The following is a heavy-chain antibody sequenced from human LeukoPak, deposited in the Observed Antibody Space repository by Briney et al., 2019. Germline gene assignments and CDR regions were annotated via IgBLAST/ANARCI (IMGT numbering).Heavy chain of an antibody. CDR3: AGGLRSGYMDV. CDR1: GFTFSSYG. V-gene: IGHV3-33*01. CDR2: IWYDGSNK. J-gene: IGHJ6*03. Sequence: GRSLRLSCGASGFTFSSYGMHWVRQAPGKGLEWVAVIWYDGSNKYYADSVKGRFTISRDNSKNTLYLQMNSLRAEDTAVYYCAGGLRSGYMDVWGKGTTVTVSS. D-gene: IGHD5/OR15-5a*01.